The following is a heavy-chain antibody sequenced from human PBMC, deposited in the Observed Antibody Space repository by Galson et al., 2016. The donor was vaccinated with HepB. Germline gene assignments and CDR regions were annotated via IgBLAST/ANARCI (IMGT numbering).Heavy chain of an antibody. CDR3: AKDRGGYCTITSCRTSYYKDV. CDR2: ISNDGSNK. CDR1: GFSFSNYG. Sequence: SLRLSCAASGFSFSNYGIHWVRQAPGKGLEWVALISNDGSNKYYADSVKGRFTISRDNSKNTLYLQMNNLRAEDTAVYYCAKDRGGYCTITSCRTSYYKDVWGKGTTVTVSS. D-gene: IGHD2-2*01. J-gene: IGHJ6*03. V-gene: IGHV3-30*18.